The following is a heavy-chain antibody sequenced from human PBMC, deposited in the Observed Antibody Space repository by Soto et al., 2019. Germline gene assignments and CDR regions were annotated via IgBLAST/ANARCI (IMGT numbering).Heavy chain of an antibody. V-gene: IGHV3-66*01. J-gene: IGHJ4*02. CDR3: ARGVVIAATPRTPFDY. D-gene: IGHD2-15*01. CDR2: IYYGGST. Sequence: GSLRLSCAASGFTVSSNYMSWVRQAPGKGLEWVSVIYYGGSTFYADSVKGRFTISRDNSKDTLYLQMNSLRVEDTAVYYCARGVVIAATPRTPFDYWGQGTLVTVSS. CDR1: GFTVSSNY.